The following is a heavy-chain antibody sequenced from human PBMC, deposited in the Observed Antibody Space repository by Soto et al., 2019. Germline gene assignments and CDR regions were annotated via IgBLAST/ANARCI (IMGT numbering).Heavy chain of an antibody. J-gene: IGHJ4*02. CDR3: ARGAGDIVVVPAAHAGDFFDY. Sequence: VKVSCKASGYTFTSYGISWVRQAPGQGLEWMGWISAYNGNTNYAQKLQGRVTMTTDTSTSTAYMELRSLRSDDTAVYYCARGAGDIVVVPAAHAGDFFDYWGQGTLVTVSS. CDR1: GYTFTSYG. V-gene: IGHV1-18*01. D-gene: IGHD2-2*01. CDR2: ISAYNGNT.